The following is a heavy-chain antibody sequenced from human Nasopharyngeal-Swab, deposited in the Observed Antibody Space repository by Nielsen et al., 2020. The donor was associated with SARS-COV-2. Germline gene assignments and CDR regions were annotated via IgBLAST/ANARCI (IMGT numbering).Heavy chain of an antibody. J-gene: IGHJ6*03. Sequence: GESLKISCAASGFTFSSYAMNWVRQVPGKGLEWVSALNGSGGSTYYADSVRGRFIISRDNSKNTLYLQMNSLRAEDTAVYYCATIGGSGTRYYYYYMDVWGKGTTVTVSS. CDR3: ATIGGSGTRYYYYYMDV. V-gene: IGHV3-23*01. D-gene: IGHD3-10*01. CDR2: LNGSGGST. CDR1: GFTFSSYA.